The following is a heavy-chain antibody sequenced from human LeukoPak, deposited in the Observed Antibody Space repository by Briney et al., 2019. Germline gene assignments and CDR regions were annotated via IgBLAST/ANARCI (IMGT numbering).Heavy chain of an antibody. J-gene: IGHJ4*02. CDR2: ISSIRNYI. Sequence: GGSLRLSCAASKFTFSDYSMSWVRQAPGKGLEWVSSISSIRNYIYYADSVKGRFTASRDNAKNSLYLQMNSLRAEDTAVYYCVRGSKIRGVIPEGEFDYWGQGTLVTVSS. CDR3: VRGSKIRGVIPEGEFDY. D-gene: IGHD3-10*01. V-gene: IGHV3-21*01. CDR1: KFTFSDYS.